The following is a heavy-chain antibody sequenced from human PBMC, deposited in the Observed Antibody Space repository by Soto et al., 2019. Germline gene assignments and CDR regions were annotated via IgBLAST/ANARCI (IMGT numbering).Heavy chain of an antibody. CDR2: MNPKSGHT. J-gene: IGHJ6*02. CDR3: ARTDGDLDV. Sequence: QVQLVQSGAEVKKPGASVKVSCKASGYTFSSYDINWVRQATGQGLEWMGWMNPKSGHTGSAQKFQGRVTVTRDPSISPADMELSSLRSEDTAIYYCARTDGDLDVWGQGTTVTVSS. CDR1: GYTFSSYD. V-gene: IGHV1-8*01. D-gene: IGHD4-17*01.